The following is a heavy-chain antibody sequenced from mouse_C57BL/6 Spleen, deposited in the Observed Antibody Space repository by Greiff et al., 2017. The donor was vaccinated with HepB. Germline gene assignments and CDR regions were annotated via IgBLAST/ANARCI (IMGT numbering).Heavy chain of an antibody. D-gene: IGHD1-1*01. Sequence: EVKVVESGGDLVKPGGSLKLSCEASGFTFSSYGMSWVRQTPDKRLEWVATISSGGSYTYYPDSVKGRFTISRDNAKNTLYLQMSSLKSEDTAMYYCARHDSGGLLAWFAYWGQGTLVTVSA. J-gene: IGHJ3*01. CDR2: ISSGGSYT. CDR3: ARHDSGGLLAWFAY. V-gene: IGHV5-6*01. CDR1: GFTFSSYG.